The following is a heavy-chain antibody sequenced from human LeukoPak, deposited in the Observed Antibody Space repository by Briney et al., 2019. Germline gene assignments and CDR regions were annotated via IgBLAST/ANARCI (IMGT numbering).Heavy chain of an antibody. Sequence: PSETLSLTCAVYGGSFSGYYWSWIRQPPGKGLEWIGEINHSGSTNYNPSLKSRVTISVDMSKNQFSLKLSSVTAADTAVYYCARGSLGIQLWFEYNWFDPWGQGTLVTVSS. D-gene: IGHD5-18*01. CDR1: GGSFSGYY. CDR2: INHSGST. V-gene: IGHV4-34*01. J-gene: IGHJ5*02. CDR3: ARGSLGIQLWFEYNWFDP.